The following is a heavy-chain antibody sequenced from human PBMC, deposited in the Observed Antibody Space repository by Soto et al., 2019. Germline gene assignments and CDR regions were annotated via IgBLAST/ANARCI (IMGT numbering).Heavy chain of an antibody. CDR3: ARKEGFNWNYAWFDP. D-gene: IGHD1-7*01. CDR2: ISYSGSST. CDR1: GFTFSSYA. Sequence: EVQLLESGGGLVQPGGSLRLSCAASGFTFSSYAMSWVRQAPGKGLEWVSAISYSGSSTYYADSVKGRFTISRDNSKNTLYLQMNSLRAEDTAVYYCARKEGFNWNYAWFDPWGQGTLVSVSS. V-gene: IGHV3-23*01. J-gene: IGHJ5*02.